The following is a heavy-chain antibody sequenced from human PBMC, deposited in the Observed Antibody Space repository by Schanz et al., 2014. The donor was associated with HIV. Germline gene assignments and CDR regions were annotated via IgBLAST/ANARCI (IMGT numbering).Heavy chain of an antibody. CDR2: VYSGGSS. J-gene: IGHJ4*02. CDR3: ARILLSSSGWYGGDY. CDR1: GGSISNYY. Sequence: QVQLQESGPGLVKPSETLSLTCTVSGGSISNYYWTWIRQPAGRGLEWIGRVYSGGSSNYNPSLRSRVTRSVDASKNQFSLSLSSVTAADTAVYYCARILLSSSGWYGGDYWGQGTLVIVSS. V-gene: IGHV4-4*07. D-gene: IGHD6-19*01.